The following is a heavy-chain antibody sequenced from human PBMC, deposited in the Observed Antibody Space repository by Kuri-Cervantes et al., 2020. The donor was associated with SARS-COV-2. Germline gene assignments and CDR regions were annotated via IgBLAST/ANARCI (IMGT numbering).Heavy chain of an antibody. CDR1: GDSVSSGNYY. Sequence: SETLSLTCTVSGDSVSSGNYYWGWIRQPPGKGLEWIGYNYHSGNTNYNPSLKSRVSISVDMSRNQFSLKLRSVTAADTAVYYCARGWVRYSVTYFGTYYFDYWGQGILVTVSS. CDR2: NYHSGNT. D-gene: IGHD1-26*01. J-gene: IGHJ4*02. CDR3: ARGWVRYSVTYFGTYYFDY. V-gene: IGHV4-61*01.